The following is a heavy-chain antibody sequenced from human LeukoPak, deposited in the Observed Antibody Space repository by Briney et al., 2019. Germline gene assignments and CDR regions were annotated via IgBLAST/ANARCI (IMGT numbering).Heavy chain of an antibody. CDR3: ARGGSPYGMDV. CDR2: TNSSGSTI. D-gene: IGHD3-10*01. J-gene: IGHJ6*02. Sequence: GGSLRLSCVASGFPFGNYAMNWVRQAPGKGLEWISYTNSSGSTIYYADSVRGRFTMSRDNAKKSMYLQMNSLSAEDTAIYYCARGGSPYGMDVWGPGTTVTVSS. CDR1: GFPFGNYA. V-gene: IGHV3-48*03.